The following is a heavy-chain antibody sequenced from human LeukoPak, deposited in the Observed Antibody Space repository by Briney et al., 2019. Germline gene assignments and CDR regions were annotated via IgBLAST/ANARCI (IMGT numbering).Heavy chain of an antibody. Sequence: SETLSLTCNVSGGAFNGYYLTWIRQPPGKGLEWIAEINHIRTTNHNPSLKSRVTVSTDTSKMQFFLKLTSVTAADTALYYCARLVVTAPQYHYYMDVWGEGSTVTVSS. V-gene: IGHV4-34*01. CDR3: ARLVVTAPQYHYYMDV. CDR2: INHIRTT. CDR1: GGAFNGYY. J-gene: IGHJ6*03. D-gene: IGHD2-21*02.